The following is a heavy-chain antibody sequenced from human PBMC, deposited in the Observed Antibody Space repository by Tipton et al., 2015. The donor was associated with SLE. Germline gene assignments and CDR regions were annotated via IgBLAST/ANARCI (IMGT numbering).Heavy chain of an antibody. CDR1: GGSISSYY. CDR2: IYYSGST. CDR3: ARGRQLEYYFDY. J-gene: IGHJ4*02. Sequence: LRLSCTVSGGSISSYYWTWFRQPPGKGLEWIGFIYYSGSTNFNPSLKSRVTMSVDTSKTQFSLKLNSVTAADTAVYFCARGRQLEYYFDYWGQGTLVTVSS. D-gene: IGHD6-13*01. V-gene: IGHV4-59*01.